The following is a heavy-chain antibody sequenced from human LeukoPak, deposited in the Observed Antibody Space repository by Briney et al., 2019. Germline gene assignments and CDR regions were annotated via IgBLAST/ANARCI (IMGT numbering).Heavy chain of an antibody. V-gene: IGHV4-61*01. CDR1: GGSVSSGSYY. J-gene: IGHJ4*02. D-gene: IGHD5-18*01. CDR2: VYYSGDT. CDR3: ARASGRGYNYGYSY. Sequence: SETLSLTCTVSGGSVSSGSYYWSWIRQPPGKGLEWIGYVYYSGDTNYNPSLKSRVTISVDTSNNQFSLKLSSVTAADTAVYYCARASGRGYNYGYSYWGQGTLVTVSS.